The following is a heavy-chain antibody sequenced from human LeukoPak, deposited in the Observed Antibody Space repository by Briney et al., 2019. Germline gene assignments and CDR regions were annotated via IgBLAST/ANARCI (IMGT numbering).Heavy chain of an antibody. CDR1: GGSISSGGYS. CDR2: IYHSGST. J-gene: IGHJ3*02. V-gene: IGHV4-30-2*01. Sequence: SETLSLTCAVSGGSISSGGYSWSWIRQPPGKGLEWIGYIYHSGSTYYNPSLKSRVTISVDRSKNQFSLKLSSVTAADTAVYYCARENLYNYGDYHDAFDIWGQGTMVTVSS. CDR3: ARENLYNYGDYHDAFDI. D-gene: IGHD4-17*01.